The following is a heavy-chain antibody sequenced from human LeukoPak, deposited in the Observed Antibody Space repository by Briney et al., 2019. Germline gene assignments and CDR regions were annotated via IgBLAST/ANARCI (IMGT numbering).Heavy chain of an antibody. J-gene: IGHJ3*02. CDR1: GFTFSSYS. Sequence: GSLRLSCAASGFTFSSYSMNWVRQAPGKGLEWVSYISSSSSTIYYADSVKGRFTISRDNAKNSLYLQMNSLRAEDTAVYYCARDQDPDAFDIWGQGTMVTVSS. CDR3: ARDQDPDAFDI. V-gene: IGHV3-48*01. CDR2: ISSSSSTI.